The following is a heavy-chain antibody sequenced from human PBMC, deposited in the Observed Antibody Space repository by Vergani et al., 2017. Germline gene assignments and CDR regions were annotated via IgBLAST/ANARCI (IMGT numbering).Heavy chain of an antibody. CDR2: IYYSGST. CDR1: GGSISSYY. D-gene: IGHD3-10*01. V-gene: IGHV4-59*01. Sequence: QVQLQESGPGLVKPSETLSLTCTVSGGSISSYYWSWIRQPPGKGLEWIGYIYYSGSTNDNPSLKSRVTISVDTSKNQFSLKLSSVTAADTAVYYCARDPGFGYGGQGTLVTVSS. J-gene: IGHJ4*02. CDR3: ARDPGFGY.